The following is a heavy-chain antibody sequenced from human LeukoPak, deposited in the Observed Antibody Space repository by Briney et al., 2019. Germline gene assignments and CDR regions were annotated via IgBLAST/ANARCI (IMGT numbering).Heavy chain of an antibody. CDR3: ARDQGRHVLLWFGELFY. CDR2: IYYSGST. J-gene: IGHJ4*02. V-gene: IGHV4-59*01. CDR1: GGSISSYY. D-gene: IGHD3-10*01. Sequence: PSETLSLTCTVSGGSISSYYWSWIRQPPGKGLEWIGYIYYSGSTNYNPSLKSRVTISVDTSKNQFSLKLSSVTAADTAVYYCARDQGRHVLLWFGELFYWGQGTLVTVSS.